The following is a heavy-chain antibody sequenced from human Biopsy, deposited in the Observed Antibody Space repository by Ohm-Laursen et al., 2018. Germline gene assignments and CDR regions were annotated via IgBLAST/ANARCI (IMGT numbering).Heavy chain of an antibody. D-gene: IGHD3-3*01. CDR2: IGPKSGGT. J-gene: IGHJ5*01. CDR3: ARELGDFWGGRQFDF. V-gene: IGHV1-2*02. Sequence: ASVKVSCKASGYTFTGYHVHWVRQAPGQGLEWMGWIGPKSGGTNYAQKFQGRVTMTRDTSISTTYMELRRLTSDDTAVFYCARELGDFWGGRQFDFWGQGTLVIVSS. CDR1: GYTFTGYH.